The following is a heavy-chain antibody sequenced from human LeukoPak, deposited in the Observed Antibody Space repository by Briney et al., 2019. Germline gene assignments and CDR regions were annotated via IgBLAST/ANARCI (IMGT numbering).Heavy chain of an antibody. CDR1: GFTFSDYE. CDR3: ARDPRKTPPGSAFDI. V-gene: IGHV3-48*03. Sequence: PGGSLRLSCAASGFTFSDYEMNWVRQAPGKGLEWVSYISGSGETTYHTDSVKGRFTISRDNAKDSVYLQMNSLRAEDTAVYYCARDPRKTPPGSAFDIWGQGTMVTVSS. J-gene: IGHJ3*02. D-gene: IGHD1-26*01. CDR2: ISGSGETT.